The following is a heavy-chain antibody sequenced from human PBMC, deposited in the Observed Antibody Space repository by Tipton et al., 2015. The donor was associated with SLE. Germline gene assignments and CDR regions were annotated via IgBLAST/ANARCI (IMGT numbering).Heavy chain of an antibody. CDR3: ARRGRSAWFPGV. CDR2: IYTNGST. J-gene: IGHJ4*02. V-gene: IGHV4-4*07. Sequence: TLSLTCTVSGGSISSYYWSGIRQPAGKGLEWIGCIYTNGSTTYNPSLKSRVTMSVDTSKNQFSLRLTSATAADTAVYYCARRGRSAWFPGVWGQGTLVTVSS. CDR1: GGSISSYY. D-gene: IGHD3-10*01.